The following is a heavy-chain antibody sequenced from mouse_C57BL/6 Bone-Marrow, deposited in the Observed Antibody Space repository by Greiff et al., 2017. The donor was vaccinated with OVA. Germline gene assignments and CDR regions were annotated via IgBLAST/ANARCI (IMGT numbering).Heavy chain of an antibody. Sequence: QVQLQQSGAELVRPGPSVKVSCKASGYAFTNYLIEWVKQRPGQGLEWIGVINPGSGGTNYNEKFKGKATLTADKSSSTAYMQLSSLTSEDSAVYFCARSSPYWYFDVWGTGTTVTVSS. V-gene: IGHV1-54*01. CDR2: INPGSGGT. CDR3: ARSSPYWYFDV. J-gene: IGHJ1*03. CDR1: GYAFTNYL. D-gene: IGHD1-1*01.